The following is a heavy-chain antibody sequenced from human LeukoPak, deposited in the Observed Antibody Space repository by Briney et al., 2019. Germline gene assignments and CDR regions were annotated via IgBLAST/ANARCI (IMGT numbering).Heavy chain of an antibody. CDR3: ARHLRGGATSGMDV. CDR2: LHDSGHT. CDR1: GGSMSSHQ. V-gene: IGHV4-59*08. J-gene: IGHJ6*02. D-gene: IGHD3-16*01. Sequence: PSETLSLTCTVSGGSMSSHQWRWIRPPPGGGREWRGYLHDSGHTNYPPPLKSRVTISIDTSKNPFSLKLSSVTAADTAVYYCARHLRGGATSGMDVWGQGTTVTVSS.